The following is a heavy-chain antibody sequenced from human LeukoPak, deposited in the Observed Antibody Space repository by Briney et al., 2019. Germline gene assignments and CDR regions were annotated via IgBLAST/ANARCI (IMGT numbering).Heavy chain of an antibody. V-gene: IGHV4-34*01. Sequence: PSETLSLTCAVYGGSFSGYYWSWIRQPPGKGLEWIGEINHSGSTNYNPSLKSRVTISVDTSKNQFSLKLSSVTPADTAVYYCAGQYDFWSGYYHFDYWGQGXLXTVSS. D-gene: IGHD3-3*01. CDR1: GGSFSGYY. J-gene: IGHJ4*02. CDR2: INHSGST. CDR3: AGQYDFWSGYYHFDY.